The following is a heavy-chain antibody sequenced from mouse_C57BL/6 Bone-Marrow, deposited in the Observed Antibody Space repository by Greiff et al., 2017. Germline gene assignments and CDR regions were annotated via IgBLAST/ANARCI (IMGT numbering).Heavy chain of an antibody. Sequence: QVQLQQPGAELVKPGASVKLSCKASGYTFTSYWMHWVKQRPGQGLEWIGMIHPNSGSTNYNEKFKSKATLTVAKSSSTAYMQLSSLTSEDSAVYYCAREEDYDGSRRYFDVWGTGTTVTVSS. CDR1: GYTFTSYW. CDR3: AREEDYDGSRRYFDV. V-gene: IGHV1-64*01. J-gene: IGHJ1*03. CDR2: IHPNSGST. D-gene: IGHD1-1*01.